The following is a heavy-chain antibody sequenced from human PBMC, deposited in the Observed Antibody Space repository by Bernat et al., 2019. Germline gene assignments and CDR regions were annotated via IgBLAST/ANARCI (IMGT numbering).Heavy chain of an antibody. CDR1: GFTFSSYA. Sequence: VQLVESGGGLVQPGGSLRLSCAASGFTFSSYAMHWVRQAPGKGLEWVAVISYDGSNKYYADSVKGRFTISRDNSKNTLYLQMNSLRAEDTAVYYCARNSMTNKWSAFDIWGQGTMVTVSS. V-gene: IGHV3-30-3*01. CDR3: ARNSMTNKWSAFDI. J-gene: IGHJ3*02. D-gene: IGHD4-11*01. CDR2: ISYDGSNK.